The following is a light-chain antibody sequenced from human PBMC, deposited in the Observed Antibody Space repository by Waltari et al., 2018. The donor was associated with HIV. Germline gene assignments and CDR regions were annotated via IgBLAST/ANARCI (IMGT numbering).Light chain of an antibody. Sequence: SVLTQPPSASGTPGQRVTISCSGSSSTIGSNYVFWYQQVPGTAPKLLLYRNEQRPSGVPDLVSGSTFGTSASLAISGLRPEDEADYYCATWDDSLSGVLFGGGTKLTVL. CDR2: RNE. V-gene: IGLV1-47*01. J-gene: IGLJ2*01. CDR1: SSTIGSNY. CDR3: ATWDDSLSGVL.